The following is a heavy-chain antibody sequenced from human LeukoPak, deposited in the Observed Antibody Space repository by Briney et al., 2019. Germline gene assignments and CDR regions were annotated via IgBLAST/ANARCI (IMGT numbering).Heavy chain of an antibody. CDR1: GGTFSSYA. D-gene: IGHD3-10*01. J-gene: IGHJ4*02. Sequence: ASVKVSCKASGGTFSSYAISWVRQAPGQGLEWMGGIIPIFGTANYAQKFQGKVTITADESTSTAYMELSSLRSEDTAVYYCARASYGSGSYQSNPTPEGYWGQGTLVTVSS. CDR2: IIPIFGTA. CDR3: ARASYGSGSYQSNPTPEGY. V-gene: IGHV1-69*13.